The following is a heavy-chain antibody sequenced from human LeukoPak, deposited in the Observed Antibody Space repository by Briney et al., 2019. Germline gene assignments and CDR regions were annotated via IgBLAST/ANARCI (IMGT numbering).Heavy chain of an antibody. CDR2: IYPDDSDT. J-gene: IGHJ4*02. CDR3: ARPVEMATSPFDY. Sequence: GESLKISCKGSGYSFTSYWIAWVRQMPGKGLEWMGIIYPDDSDTRYSPSFQGQVTISADKSIATAYLQWSSLKASDTAMYYCARPVEMATSPFDYWGQGTLVTVSS. D-gene: IGHD5-24*01. CDR1: GYSFTSYW. V-gene: IGHV5-51*01.